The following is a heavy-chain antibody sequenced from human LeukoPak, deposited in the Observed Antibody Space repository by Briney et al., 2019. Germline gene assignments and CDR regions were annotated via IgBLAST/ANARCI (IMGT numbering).Heavy chain of an antibody. D-gene: IGHD6-19*01. CDR1: GGPISSSSYY. CDR2: IYYSGST. Sequence: SETLSLTCTVSGGPISSSSYYWGWIRQPPGKGLEWIENIYYSGSTYYNPSLKSRVTISVDTSKNQFSLKLSSVSAADTAVYYCARASSGWGFYWGQGTLVTVSS. V-gene: IGHV4-39*07. J-gene: IGHJ4*02. CDR3: ARASSGWGFY.